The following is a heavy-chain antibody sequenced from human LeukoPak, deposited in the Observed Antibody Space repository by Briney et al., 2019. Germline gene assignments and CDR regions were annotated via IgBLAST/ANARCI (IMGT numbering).Heavy chain of an antibody. CDR2: INHSGST. V-gene: IGHV4-34*01. Sequence: SETLSLTCAVYGGSFSGYYWSWIRQPPGKGLEWIGEINHSGSTNYNPSLKSRVTISVDTSKNQFSLKLSSVTAADTAVYYCARVLWFGELLLWGQGTLVTVSS. CDR3: ARVLWFGELLL. CDR1: GGSFSGYY. D-gene: IGHD3-10*01. J-gene: IGHJ4*02.